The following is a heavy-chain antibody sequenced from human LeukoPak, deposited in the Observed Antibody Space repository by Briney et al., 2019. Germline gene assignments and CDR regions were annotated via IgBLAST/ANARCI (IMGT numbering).Heavy chain of an antibody. CDR2: IGTSSTTI. Sequence: GGSLRLSCAASGFTFSSYTMNWVRQPPGKGLEWVSNIGTSSTTIYYADSVKGRFTISRDNAKNSLYLQMNSLRAEDTAVYYCARVNPAMVRGVIGAFDIWGQGTMVTVSS. CDR1: GFTFSSYT. D-gene: IGHD3-10*01. CDR3: ARVNPAMVRGVIGAFDI. V-gene: IGHV3-48*01. J-gene: IGHJ3*02.